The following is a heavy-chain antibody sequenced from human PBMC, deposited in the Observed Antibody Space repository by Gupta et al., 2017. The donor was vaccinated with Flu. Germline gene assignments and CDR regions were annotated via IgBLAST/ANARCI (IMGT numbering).Heavy chain of an antibody. CDR1: GLPFSDYA. J-gene: IGHJ4*02. CDR3: AKDRSGNPAIDY. CDR2: VGADGDRT. Sequence: EVQLLVSGGGVVQPGESLRLSCVVSGLPFSDYAMNWGRQAPGKGLEWLSTVGADGDRTYYADYVMGRFTISRDNSKNTINLQMNSLRGDDTAVYYWAKDRSGNPAIDYWGQGAGVTVSA. D-gene: IGHD6-13*01. V-gene: IGHV3-23*01.